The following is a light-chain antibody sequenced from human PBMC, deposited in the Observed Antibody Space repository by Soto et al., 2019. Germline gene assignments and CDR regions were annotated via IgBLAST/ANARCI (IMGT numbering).Light chain of an antibody. J-gene: IGLJ1*01. Sequence: QSVLTQPPSASGTPGQRVTISCSGSSSNIGRNNVYWYQQLPGTAPKLLIYRNNQRPSGVPDRFSGSKSGTSGSLAISGLRSEDEADYYCAAWDDSLSGRIFGTGTKVT. CDR3: AAWDDSLSGRI. CDR1: SSNIGRNN. CDR2: RNN. V-gene: IGLV1-47*01.